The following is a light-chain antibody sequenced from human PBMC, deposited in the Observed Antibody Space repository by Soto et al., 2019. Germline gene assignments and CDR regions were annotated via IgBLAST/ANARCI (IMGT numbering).Light chain of an antibody. CDR1: QSISVN. CDR2: GAS. CDR3: QQYNNWPPRYT. V-gene: IGKV3-15*01. Sequence: EIVMTQSPATLSVSPGERATLSCRASQSISVNLAWYQQKPGQPPRLLIYGASTRATGIPRRFSGSGSGTAFTLTISSLQSEDFAVYYCQQYNNWPPRYTFGQGTKLEIK. J-gene: IGKJ2*01.